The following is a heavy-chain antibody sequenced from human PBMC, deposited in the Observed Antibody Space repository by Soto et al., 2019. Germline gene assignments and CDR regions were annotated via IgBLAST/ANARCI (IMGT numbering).Heavy chain of an antibody. CDR3: ARVRYCSGGSCYLRAGNYFDY. CDR2: ISAYNGNT. D-gene: IGHD2-15*01. CDR1: GYTFTSYG. V-gene: IGHV1-18*01. J-gene: IGHJ4*02. Sequence: ASVKVSCKASGYTFTSYGISWVRQAPGQGLEWMGWISAYNGNTNYAQKLQGRVTMTTDTSTSTAYMELRSLRSDDTAVYYCARVRYCSGGSCYLRAGNYFDYWGQGTLVTV.